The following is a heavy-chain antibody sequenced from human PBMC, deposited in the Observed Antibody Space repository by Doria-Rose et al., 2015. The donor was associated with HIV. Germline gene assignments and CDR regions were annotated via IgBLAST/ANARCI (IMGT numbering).Heavy chain of an antibody. Sequence: LEWISYISSSATIIYYADSVKGRFTISRDNAKNSLYLQMNSLRADDTAVYYCASPSYSDAFDVWGQGTMVIVSS. CDR3: ASPSYSDAFDV. J-gene: IGHJ3*01. V-gene: IGHV3-11*04. D-gene: IGHD3-10*01. CDR2: ISSSATII.